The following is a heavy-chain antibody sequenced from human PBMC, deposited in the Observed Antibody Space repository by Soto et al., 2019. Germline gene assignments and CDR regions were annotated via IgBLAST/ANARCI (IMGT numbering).Heavy chain of an antibody. D-gene: IGHD6-19*01. V-gene: IGHV4-39*01. CDR3: ARLVAPGLAGVDYYYYYGMDV. CDR1: GGSISSSSYY. Sequence: PSETLSLTCTVSGGSISSSSYYWGWIRQPPGKGLEWIGSIYYSGSTYYNPSLKSRVTISVDTSKNQFSLKLSSVTAADTAVYYCARLVAPGLAGVDYYYYYGMDVWGQGTTVTVSS. CDR2: IYYSGST. J-gene: IGHJ6*02.